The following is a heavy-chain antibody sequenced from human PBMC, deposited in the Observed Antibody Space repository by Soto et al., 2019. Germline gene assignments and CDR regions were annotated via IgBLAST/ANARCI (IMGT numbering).Heavy chain of an antibody. D-gene: IGHD6-19*01. CDR1: GFSLPPSGGG. CDR2: IYWDDDK. V-gene: IGHV2-5*02. CDR3: AHRLWIPVAGPYYFDY. Sequence: ESGPTLVDPTPTLTLTCPFSGFSLPPSGGGVGWVRQPPGKALEWLALIYWDDDKHYSPSLKSRLTITKDTSKNQVVLTMTNVDPVDTGTYYCAHRLWIPVAGPYYFDYWGQGSLVTVSS. J-gene: IGHJ4*02.